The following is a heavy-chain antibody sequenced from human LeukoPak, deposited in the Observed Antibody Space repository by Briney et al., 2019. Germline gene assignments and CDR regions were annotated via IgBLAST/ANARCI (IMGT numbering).Heavy chain of an antibody. J-gene: IGHJ4*02. CDR3: ARVGEYCSSTSCYYVDY. Sequence: ASVKVSCKASGYTFTSYGISWVRQAPGQGLEWMGWISAYNGNTNYAQKLQGRVTMTTDTSTSTAYMELRSLRSDDTAVYYCARVGEYCSSTSCYYVDYWGQGTLVTVSS. V-gene: IGHV1-18*01. CDR1: GYTFTSYG. CDR2: ISAYNGNT. D-gene: IGHD2-2*01.